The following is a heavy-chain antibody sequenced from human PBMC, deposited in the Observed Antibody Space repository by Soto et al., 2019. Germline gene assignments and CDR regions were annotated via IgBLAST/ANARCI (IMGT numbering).Heavy chain of an antibody. CDR3: ARDDAPANIDNVVEKGAFDI. CDR2: ISSSSSYI. D-gene: IGHD2-2*01. Sequence: GGSLRLSCAASGFTFSSYSMNWVRQAPGKGLEWVSSISSSSSYIYYADSVKGRFTISRDNAKNSLYLQMNSLRAEDTAVYYCARDDAPANIDNVVEKGAFDIWGQGTMVTVSS. V-gene: IGHV3-21*01. CDR1: GFTFSSYS. J-gene: IGHJ3*02.